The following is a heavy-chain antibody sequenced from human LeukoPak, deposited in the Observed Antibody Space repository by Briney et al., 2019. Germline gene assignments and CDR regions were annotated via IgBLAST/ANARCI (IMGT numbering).Heavy chain of an antibody. CDR3: ARLYSSSTFFDY. CDR2: IKHDGSEK. Sequence: PGGSLRLSCAASGFTFSTYWMSWVRQAPGKGLEWVANIKHDGSEKFYVDSVKGRFTISRDNAKNSLYLQMNSLRAEDTAVYYCARLYSSSTFFDYWGQGTLVTVSS. J-gene: IGHJ4*02. V-gene: IGHV3-7*05. CDR1: GFTFSTYW. D-gene: IGHD6-6*01.